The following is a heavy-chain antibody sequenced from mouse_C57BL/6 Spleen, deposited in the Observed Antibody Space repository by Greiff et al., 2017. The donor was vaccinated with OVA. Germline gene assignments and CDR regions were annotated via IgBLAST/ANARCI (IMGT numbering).Heavy chain of an antibody. CDR1: GYTFTSYW. CDR2: IDPSDSYT. Sequence: QSCKASGYTFTSYWMQWVKQRPGQGLEWIGEIDPSDSYTNYNQKFKGKATLTVDTSSSTAYMQLSSLTSEDSAVYYCARRDGRYAMDYWGQGTSVTVSS. CDR3: ARRDGRYAMDY. D-gene: IGHD3-3*01. V-gene: IGHV1-50*01. J-gene: IGHJ4*01.